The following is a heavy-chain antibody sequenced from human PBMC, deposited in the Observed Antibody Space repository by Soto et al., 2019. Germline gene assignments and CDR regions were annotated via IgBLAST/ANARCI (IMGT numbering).Heavy chain of an antibody. CDR1: GFTFSSYW. Sequence: PGGSLRLSCAASGFTFSSYWMHWVRQAPGKGLVWVSRINSDGSSTSYADSVKGRFTISRDNAKNTLNLQMNSLRAEDTAVYYCARANSPGYSSSWYLGVWWFDPWGQGTLVTVSS. V-gene: IGHV3-74*01. CDR2: INSDGSST. CDR3: ARANSPGYSSSWYLGVWWFDP. J-gene: IGHJ5*02. D-gene: IGHD6-13*01.